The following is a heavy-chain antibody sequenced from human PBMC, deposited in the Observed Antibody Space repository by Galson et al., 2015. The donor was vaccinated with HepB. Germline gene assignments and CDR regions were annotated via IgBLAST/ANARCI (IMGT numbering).Heavy chain of an antibody. D-gene: IGHD2-2*01. J-gene: IGHJ4*02. CDR1: GFTFDDYA. CDR3: AKATCSSTSCYADY. CDR2: ISWNSGSI. Sequence: SLRLSCAASGFTFDDYAMHWVRQAPGKGLEWVSGISWNSGSIGYADSVKGRFTISRDNAKNSLYLQMNSLRAEDTALYYCAKATCSSTSCYADYWGQGTLVTVSS. V-gene: IGHV3-9*01.